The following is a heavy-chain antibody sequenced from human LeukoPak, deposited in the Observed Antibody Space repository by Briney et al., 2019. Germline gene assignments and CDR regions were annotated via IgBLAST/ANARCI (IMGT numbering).Heavy chain of an antibody. CDR2: IYHSGST. D-gene: IGHD6-13*01. V-gene: IGHV4-30-2*01. Sequence: PSETLSLTCTVSGGSISSGGYYWSWLRQPPGKGLEWIGYIYHSGSTYYNPSLKSRVTISVDRSKNQFSLKLSSVTAADTAVYYCARDSLDSSRGPGAFDIWGQGTMVTVSS. CDR3: ARDSLDSSRGPGAFDI. J-gene: IGHJ3*02. CDR1: GGSISSGGYY.